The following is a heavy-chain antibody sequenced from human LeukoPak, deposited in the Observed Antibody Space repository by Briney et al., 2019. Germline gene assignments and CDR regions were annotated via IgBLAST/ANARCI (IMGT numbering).Heavy chain of an antibody. CDR3: AKARQSITGTILFDY. Sequence: GGSLRLSCAASGFTVSSNYMSWVRQAPGKGLEWVSAISGSGGSTYYADSVKGRFTISRDNSKNTLYLQMNSLRAEDTAVYYCAKARQSITGTILFDYWGQGTLVTVSS. CDR2: ISGSGGST. V-gene: IGHV3-23*01. CDR1: GFTVSSNY. J-gene: IGHJ4*02. D-gene: IGHD1/OR15-1a*01.